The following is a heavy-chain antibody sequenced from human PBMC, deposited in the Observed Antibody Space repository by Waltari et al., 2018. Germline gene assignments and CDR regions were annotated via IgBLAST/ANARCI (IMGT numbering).Heavy chain of an antibody. D-gene: IGHD2-21*02. CDR3: ARGGGGDWEWFDP. Sequence: QVQLQDSGPSLLKPSETLSLICTVSGGSIIGFYWSWVRQPPGKGLDWIGYIYYTGSTNFNPSLKSRVTMSVDTSKNQFSLKLSSVTAADTAFYYCARGGGGDWEWFDPWGQGTLVTVSS. CDR2: IYYTGST. J-gene: IGHJ5*02. V-gene: IGHV4-59*01. CDR1: GGSIIGFY.